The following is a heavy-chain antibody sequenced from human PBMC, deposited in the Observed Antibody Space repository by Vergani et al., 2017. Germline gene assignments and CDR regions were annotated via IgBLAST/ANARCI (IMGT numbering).Heavy chain of an antibody. Sequence: QVQLQESGPGLVKPSETLSLTCTVSGGSISSYYWSWIRQPPGKGLEGIGYIYYSGSTNYNPSLKSRVTISVDTSKNQFSLKLSSVTAADTAVYYCARGGSSSWYCDYWGQGTLVTVSS. CDR2: IYYSGST. CDR3: ARGGSSSWYCDY. V-gene: IGHV4-59*01. D-gene: IGHD6-13*01. CDR1: GGSISSYY. J-gene: IGHJ4*02.